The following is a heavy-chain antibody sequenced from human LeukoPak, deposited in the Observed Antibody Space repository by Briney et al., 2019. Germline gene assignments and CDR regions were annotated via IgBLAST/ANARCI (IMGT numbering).Heavy chain of an antibody. D-gene: IGHD1-26*01. CDR1: GYTFTSYD. J-gene: IGHJ4*02. Sequence: GASVKVSCKASGYTFTSYDINWVRQATGQGLEWMGWMNPNSGNTGYAQRFQGRVTMTRNTSISTAYMELSSLRSEDTAVYYCARYSGSFTVGDYWGQGTLVTVSS. CDR2: MNPNSGNT. V-gene: IGHV1-8*01. CDR3: ARYSGSFTVGDY.